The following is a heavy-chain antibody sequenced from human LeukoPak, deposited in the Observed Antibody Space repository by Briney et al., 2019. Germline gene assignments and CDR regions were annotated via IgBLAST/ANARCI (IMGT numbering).Heavy chain of an antibody. J-gene: IGHJ5*02. V-gene: IGHV4-34*01. CDR3: AGAEGWFDP. CDR1: GGSFSGHY. Sequence: SETLSLTCAVCGGSFSGHYWSWIRQPPGKGLEWIGEIGHSGSTNYNPSLESRVTISVDTSKNQFSLKLSSVTAADTAVYYCAGAEGWFDPWGQGTLVTVSS. CDR2: IGHSGST.